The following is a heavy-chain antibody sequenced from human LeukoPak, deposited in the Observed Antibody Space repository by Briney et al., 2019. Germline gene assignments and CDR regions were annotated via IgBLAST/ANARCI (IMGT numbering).Heavy chain of an antibody. J-gene: IGHJ6*02. CDR1: GSTFSTYD. CDR3: ARLRYYAMDV. CDR2: ISSSSRTI. V-gene: IGHV3-48*01. Sequence: GGSLRLSCAASGSTFSTYDMNWVRQAPGKGLEWVSYISSSSRTISYADSVKGRFTISRDNAKNSLYLQMNSLRAEDTAVYYCARLRYYAMDVWGQGTTVTASS.